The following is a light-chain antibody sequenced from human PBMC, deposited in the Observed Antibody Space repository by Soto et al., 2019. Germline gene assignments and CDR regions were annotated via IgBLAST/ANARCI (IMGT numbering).Light chain of an antibody. V-gene: IGKV3-20*01. CDR3: QQYGKSAMFT. Sequence: EIVLTQSPGTLSLSPGDRATLSCRASQSVSSSYLAWYQQKPGQAPSLLIYGASNRATGIPDRFSGGGSGTDVTLTISRLEPEDFAVYYCQQYGKSAMFTFGQGTKVDIK. CDR1: QSVSSSY. CDR2: GAS. J-gene: IGKJ2*01.